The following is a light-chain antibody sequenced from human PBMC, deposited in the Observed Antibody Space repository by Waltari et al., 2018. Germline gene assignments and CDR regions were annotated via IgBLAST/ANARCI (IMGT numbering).Light chain of an antibody. CDR1: SSNVGVYNY. Sequence: QSALTQPRSVSGSPGQSVTIPCTGTSSNVGVYNYVSWYQQHPGKAPNVMIDDVSKRPAGVPGRDAGSRSCDTASLTISGLQTEDEADYYCCSYAGSYTWVFGGGTRLTVL. V-gene: IGLV2-11*01. J-gene: IGLJ3*02. CDR2: DVS. CDR3: CSYAGSYTWV.